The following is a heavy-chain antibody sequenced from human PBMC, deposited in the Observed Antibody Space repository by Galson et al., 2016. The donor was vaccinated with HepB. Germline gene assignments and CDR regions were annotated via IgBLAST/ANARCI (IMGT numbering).Heavy chain of an antibody. Sequence: LRLSCAASGFDFNDSSMHWVRQSPGKGLAWVAGISFDGRNGYYADSVKGRFIISRDSSKKTVYLQMNSLRSKDTAVYYCARSAAGRTATTTLAWGQGILVTVSS. V-gene: IGHV3-30-3*01. CDR1: GFDFNDSS. D-gene: IGHD4-17*01. CDR3: ARSAAGRTATTTLA. CDR2: ISFDGRNG. J-gene: IGHJ5*02.